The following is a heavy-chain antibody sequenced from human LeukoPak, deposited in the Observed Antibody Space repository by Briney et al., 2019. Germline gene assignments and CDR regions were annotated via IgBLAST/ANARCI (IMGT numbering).Heavy chain of an antibody. D-gene: IGHD2-2*02. V-gene: IGHV1-24*01. CDR3: ATDGCSSTSCYNNWFDP. CDR2: FDPEDGET. Sequence: ASVKVSCKVSGYTLTELSMHWVRQGPGKGLEWMGGFDPEDGETIYAQKFQGRVTMTEDTSTDTAYMELSSLRSEDTAVYYCATDGCSSTSCYNNWFDPWGQGTLVTVSS. J-gene: IGHJ5*02. CDR1: GYTLTELS.